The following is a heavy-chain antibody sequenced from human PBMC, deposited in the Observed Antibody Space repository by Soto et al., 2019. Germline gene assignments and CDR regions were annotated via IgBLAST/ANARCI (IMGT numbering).Heavy chain of an antibody. CDR3: ATRSPAFDY. V-gene: IGHV1-18*01. CDR2: ISTNKGNT. J-gene: IGHJ4*02. Sequence: HVQLVQSGPEVKKPGASVKVSCKTSGYTFTSYGISWVRQAPGQGLEWMGWISTNKGNTNYAQKFQGRVTMTTDTSTSTGYMELRSLRSDDTAVYYCATRSPAFDYWGQGTLVTVSS. CDR1: GYTFTSYG.